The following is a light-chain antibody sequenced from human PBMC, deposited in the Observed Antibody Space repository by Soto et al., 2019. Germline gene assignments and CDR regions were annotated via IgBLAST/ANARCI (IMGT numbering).Light chain of an antibody. CDR1: QSVLYSSNNKNY. V-gene: IGKV4-1*01. CDR2: WAS. CDR3: QQFYTTPYT. J-gene: IGKJ2*01. Sequence: DIVMTQSPDSLSVSLGETATTNCESSQSVLYSSNNKNYLAWYQQKLGHPPKLLIYWASTRESGVPDRFSGSGSGSHFTLTISSLQAEDVAVYYCQQFYTTPYTFGQGTKLEIK.